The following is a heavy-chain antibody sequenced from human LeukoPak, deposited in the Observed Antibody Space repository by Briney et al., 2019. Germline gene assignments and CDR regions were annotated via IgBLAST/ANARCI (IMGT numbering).Heavy chain of an antibody. CDR2: ISLSGRT. CDR3: SRESGAFSPFGY. V-gene: IGHV4-4*02. D-gene: IGHD1-26*01. CDR1: GGSISRINW. Sequence: PSETLSLTCDVSGGSISRINWWSWFRQSPGQGLEWIGEISLSGRTNYNPSLQSRVTMSLDESKNQLSLDLASVTAADTAVYYCSRESGAFSPFGYWGQGTLVTVHS. J-gene: IGHJ4*02.